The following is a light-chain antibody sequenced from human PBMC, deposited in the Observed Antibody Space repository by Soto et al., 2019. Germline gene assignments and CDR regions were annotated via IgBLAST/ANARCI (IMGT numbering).Light chain of an antibody. CDR2: DNY. Sequence: QSVLTQPPSVSAAPGQKVTISCFGSSXNIGNNYVSWYQQLPGTAPKLLIYDNYKRPSGIPDRFSGSKSGTSATLGITGLQTGDEAGYYCGTWDSSLTAAVFGGGTKVTVL. CDR3: GTWDSSLTAAV. V-gene: IGLV1-51*01. CDR1: SXNIGNNY. J-gene: IGLJ3*02.